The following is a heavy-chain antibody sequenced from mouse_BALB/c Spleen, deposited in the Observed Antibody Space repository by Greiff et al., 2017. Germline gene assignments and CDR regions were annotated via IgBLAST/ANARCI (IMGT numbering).Heavy chain of an antibody. CDR3: AREGGTRAMDY. D-gene: IGHD4-1*01. CDR1: GFTFSSFG. V-gene: IGHV5-17*02. J-gene: IGHJ4*01. Sequence: EVQRVESGGGLVQPGGSRKLSCAASGFTFSSFGMHWVRQAPEKGLEWVAYISSGSSTIYYADTVKGRFTISRDNPKNTLFLQMTSLRSEDTAMYYCAREGGTRAMDYWGQGTSVTVSS. CDR2: ISSGSSTI.